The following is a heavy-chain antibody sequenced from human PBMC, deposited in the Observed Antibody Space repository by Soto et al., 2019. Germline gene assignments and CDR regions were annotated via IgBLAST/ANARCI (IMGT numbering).Heavy chain of an antibody. D-gene: IGHD3-3*01. CDR3: AKDPGYYDFWSGYPHY. CDR2: ISGSGGST. J-gene: IGHJ4*02. Sequence: GGSLRLSCAASGFTFSSYAMSWVRQAPGKGLEWVSAISGSGGSTYYADSVKGWFTISRDNSKNTLYLQMNSLRAEDTAVYYCAKDPGYYDFWSGYPHYWGQGTLVTVSS. V-gene: IGHV3-23*01. CDR1: GFTFSSYA.